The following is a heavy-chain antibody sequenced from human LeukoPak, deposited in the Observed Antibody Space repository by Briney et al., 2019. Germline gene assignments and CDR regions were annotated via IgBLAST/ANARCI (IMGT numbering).Heavy chain of an antibody. V-gene: IGHV3-21*01. D-gene: IGHD4-23*01. CDR1: GPTFSSSS. J-gene: IGHJ4*02. CDR2: ISSDSIYI. CDR3: ASQNYGGHPYDY. Sequence: PGGSLRLSCAASGPTFSSSSMNWLRQAPGMGLEWVSSISSDSIYIYYADSVKGRFTISRDNAKNSLYLHMSSLRAEDTAVYYCASQNYGGHPYDYWGQGTLVTVSS.